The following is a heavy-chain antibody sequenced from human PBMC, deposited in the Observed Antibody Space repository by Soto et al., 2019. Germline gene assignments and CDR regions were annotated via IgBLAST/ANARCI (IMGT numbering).Heavy chain of an antibody. D-gene: IGHD4-17*01. V-gene: IGHV3-66*01. J-gene: IGHJ4*02. CDR3: ARVSGYGDYYFDY. CDR1: GFTVSSNY. Sequence: EVQLVESGGGLVQPGGSLRLSCAASGFTVSSNYMSWVRQAPGKGLERVSVIYSGGSTYYADSVKGRFTISRDNSKNTLYLQMNSLRAEDTAVYYCARVSGYGDYYFDYWGQGTLVTVSS. CDR2: IYSGGST.